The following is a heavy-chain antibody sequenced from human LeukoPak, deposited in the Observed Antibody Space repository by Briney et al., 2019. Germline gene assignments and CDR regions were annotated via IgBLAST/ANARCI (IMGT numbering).Heavy chain of an antibody. CDR2: IIPIFGTA. Sequence: GASVKVSCKASGGTFSSYAISWVRQAPGQGLEWMGGIIPIFGTANYAQKFQGRVTITADKSTSTAYMELSRLRSDDTAVYYCARDSPRGSSSWSYYYYYYMDVWGKGTTVTVSS. CDR1: GGTFSSYA. V-gene: IGHV1-69*06. J-gene: IGHJ6*03. CDR3: ARDSPRGSSSWSYYYYYYMDV. D-gene: IGHD6-13*01.